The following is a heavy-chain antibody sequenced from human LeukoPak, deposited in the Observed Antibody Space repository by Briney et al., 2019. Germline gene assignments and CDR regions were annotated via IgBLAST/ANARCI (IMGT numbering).Heavy chain of an antibody. J-gene: IGHJ5*01. Sequence: GGSLRLSCAASGLTFSSYAMSWVRQAPGKGLEWVSTTGGSGDNTYYADSVKGRFTIPRDNSKNTLYLRMNSLRAEDTAVYYCAKSINYWFDSWGQGTLVTVSS. CDR3: AKSINYWFDS. CDR2: TGGSGDNT. CDR1: GLTFSSYA. V-gene: IGHV3-23*01. D-gene: IGHD1-1*01.